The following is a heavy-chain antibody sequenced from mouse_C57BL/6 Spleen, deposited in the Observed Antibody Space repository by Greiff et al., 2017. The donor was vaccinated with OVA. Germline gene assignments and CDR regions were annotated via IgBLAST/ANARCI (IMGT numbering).Heavy chain of an antibody. D-gene: IGHD1-1*01. CDR1: GFSLTSYG. V-gene: IGHV2-5*01. CDR3: AAHYYGSSPWYFDV. J-gene: IGHJ1*03. Sequence: QVQLQQSGPGLVQPSQSLSITCTVSGFSLTSYGVHWVRQSPGKGLEWLGVIWRGGSTDYNAAFMSRLSITKNNSKSQVFFKMNSLQADDTAIYYCAAHYYGSSPWYFDVWGTGTTVTVSS. CDR2: IWRGGST.